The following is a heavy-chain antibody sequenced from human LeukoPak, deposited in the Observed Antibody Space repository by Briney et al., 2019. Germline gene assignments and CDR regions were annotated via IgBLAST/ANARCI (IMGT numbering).Heavy chain of an antibody. V-gene: IGHV3-23*01. CDR2: INGGGDNT. D-gene: IGHD3-22*01. J-gene: IGHJ4*02. CDR3: AREVKYYSHSSGYFYAPHHDC. CDR1: GFTFSTYG. Sequence: PGGSLRLSCAASGFTFSTYGMTWVRQAPGKGLEWVSTINGGGDNTYYADSVKGRFTISRDNSKNTLFLQMNSLRAGDTAVYYCAREVKYYSHSSGYFYAPHHDCWGQGTLVTVSS.